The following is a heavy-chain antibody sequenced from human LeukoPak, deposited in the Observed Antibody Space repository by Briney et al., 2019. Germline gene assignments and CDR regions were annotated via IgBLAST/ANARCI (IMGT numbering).Heavy chain of an antibody. CDR2: INPNSGGT. Sequence: ASVKVSCKASGYTFTGYYMHWVRQAPGQGLEWMGWINPNSGGTNYAQKFQGRVTMTRDTSISTAYMGLSRLRSDDTAVYYCAGLDYDILTGYNDAFDIWGQGTMVTVSS. J-gene: IGHJ3*02. CDR1: GYTFTGYY. CDR3: AGLDYDILTGYNDAFDI. V-gene: IGHV1-2*02. D-gene: IGHD3-9*01.